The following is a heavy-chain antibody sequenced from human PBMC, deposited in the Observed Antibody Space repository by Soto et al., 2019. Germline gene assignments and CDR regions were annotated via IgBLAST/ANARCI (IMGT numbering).Heavy chain of an antibody. CDR2: MSYDGSNK. Sequence: QVQLVESGGGVVQPGRSLRLSCAASGFTLTNYAMHWVRQAPGKGLEWLALMSYDGSNKDYADSVKGRFTISSDSNKNRLYLQMTGLRAEDTAVYYGASGIGYGAGSSIDYWGQGTLVTVSA. CDR3: ASGIGYGAGSSIDY. CDR1: GFTLTNYA. V-gene: IGHV3-30*04. J-gene: IGHJ4*02. D-gene: IGHD3-10*01.